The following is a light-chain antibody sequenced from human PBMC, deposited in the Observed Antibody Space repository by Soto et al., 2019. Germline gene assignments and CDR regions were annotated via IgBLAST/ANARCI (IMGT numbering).Light chain of an antibody. CDR2: AAS. CDR3: QQATSFPFT. J-gene: IGKJ3*01. V-gene: IGKV1-12*01. CDR1: QGISDW. Sequence: DIQMTQSPSSVSASVGDRVTITCRASQGISDWLAWFQQKPGKAPKLLIYAASTLQSGVPSRFSGSGSGTEFPLTITDLQPEAFATYYCQQATSFPFTFGPGTKVDIK.